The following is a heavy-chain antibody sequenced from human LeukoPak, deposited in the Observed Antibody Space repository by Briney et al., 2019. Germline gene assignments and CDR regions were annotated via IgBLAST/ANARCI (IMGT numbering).Heavy chain of an antibody. Sequence: ASVKVSCKASGGTFSSYAISWVRQAPGQGLEWMGGIIPIFGTANYAQKFQGRVTITADKSTSTAYMELSSLRSEDTAVYYCAGRIAAAGRPPASFDPWGQGTLVTVSS. CDR3: AGRIAAAGRPPASFDP. CDR1: GGTFSSYA. V-gene: IGHV1-69*06. CDR2: IIPIFGTA. D-gene: IGHD6-13*01. J-gene: IGHJ5*02.